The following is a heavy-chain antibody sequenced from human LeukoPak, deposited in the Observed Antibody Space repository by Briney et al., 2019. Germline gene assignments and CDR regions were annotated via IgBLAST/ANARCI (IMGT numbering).Heavy chain of an antibody. V-gene: IGHV3-66*02. Sequence: GGSLRLSCAASGFTVSSNYVSWVRQAPGKGLEWVSVIYSGGSTYYADSVKGQFTISRDNSKNTLYLQMNSLRAEDTAMYYCARERYCSSTSCSYDAFDIWGQGTMVTVSS. D-gene: IGHD2-2*01. J-gene: IGHJ3*02. CDR3: ARERYCSSTSCSYDAFDI. CDR1: GFTVSSNY. CDR2: IYSGGST.